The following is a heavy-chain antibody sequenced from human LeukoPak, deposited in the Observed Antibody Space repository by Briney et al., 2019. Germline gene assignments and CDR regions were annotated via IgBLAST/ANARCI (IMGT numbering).Heavy chain of an antibody. Sequence: GASVKVSCKASGYTFTGYYLHWVRQAPGQEIEWMGWLSPNSGDTKFPQKFQGRVTMTRDTSISTAYMELTRLRSDDTAVYYCAPGGNYYGSGSYYALDYWGQGTLVTVSS. CDR1: GYTFTGYY. J-gene: IGHJ4*02. V-gene: IGHV1-2*02. CDR2: LSPNSGDT. D-gene: IGHD3-10*01. CDR3: APGGNYYGSGSYYALDY.